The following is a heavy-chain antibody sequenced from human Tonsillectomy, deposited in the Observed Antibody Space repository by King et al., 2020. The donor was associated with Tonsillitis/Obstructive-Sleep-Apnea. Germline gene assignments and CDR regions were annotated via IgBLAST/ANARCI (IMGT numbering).Heavy chain of an antibody. D-gene: IGHD6-19*01. CDR3: ARHGLEYTSVSDVWFDP. V-gene: IGHV5-51*01. CDR2: IYPGDSDT. CDR1: GYSFTSYW. J-gene: IGHJ5*02. Sequence: QLVQSGAEVKKPGESLKISCKGSGYSFTSYWIAWVRQMPGKGLELMGIIYPGDSDTKYNPSFQGQVTISADKSISTAYLQWSSLKASDTAMYFCARHGLEYTSVSDVWFDPWGQGTLVTVSS.